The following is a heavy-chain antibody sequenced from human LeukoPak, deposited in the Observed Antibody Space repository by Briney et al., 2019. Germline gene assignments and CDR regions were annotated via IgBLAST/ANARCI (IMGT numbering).Heavy chain of an antibody. Sequence: PGRSLRLSCAASGFTFDDYAMHWVRQAPGKGLEWVSGISWNSGSIGYADSVKGRFTISRDNAKNSLYLQMNSLRAEDMALYYCARDEWGDAFDIWGQGTMVTVFS. D-gene: IGHD1-26*01. CDR2: ISWNSGSI. J-gene: IGHJ3*02. CDR1: GFTFDDYA. CDR3: ARDEWGDAFDI. V-gene: IGHV3-9*03.